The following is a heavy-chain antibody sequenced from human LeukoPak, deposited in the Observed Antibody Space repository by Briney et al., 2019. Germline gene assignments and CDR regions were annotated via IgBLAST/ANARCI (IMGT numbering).Heavy chain of an antibody. V-gene: IGHV3-23*01. D-gene: IGHD6-19*01. J-gene: IGHJ4*02. CDR3: AKMVAAGIISYYFDY. CDR2: ISGSGGST. Sequence: GGSLRLSCAASGFTFSSYAMSWVRQAPGKGLEWVSAISGSGGSTYYADSVKGWFTISRDNSKNTLYLQMNSLRAEDTAVYYCAKMVAAGIISYYFDYWGQGTLVTISS. CDR1: GFTFSSYA.